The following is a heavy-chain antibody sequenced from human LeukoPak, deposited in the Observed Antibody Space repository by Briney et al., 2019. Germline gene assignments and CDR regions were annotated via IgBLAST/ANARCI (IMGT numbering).Heavy chain of an antibody. Sequence: GGSLRLSCAASGFTFSDYYMSWIRQAPGKGLEWVSYISSSGSTIYYADSVKGRFTISRDNAENSLYLQMNSQRAEDTAVYYCARDPIAVAGTHAFDIWGQGTMVTVSS. CDR1: GFTFSDYY. D-gene: IGHD6-19*01. V-gene: IGHV3-11*01. J-gene: IGHJ3*02. CDR2: ISSSGSTI. CDR3: ARDPIAVAGTHAFDI.